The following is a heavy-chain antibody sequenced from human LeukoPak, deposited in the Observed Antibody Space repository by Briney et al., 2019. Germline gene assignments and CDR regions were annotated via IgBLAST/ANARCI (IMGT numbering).Heavy chain of an antibody. V-gene: IGHV4-59*12. Sequence: SSETLSLTCTVSGGSISSYYWSWIRQPPGKGLERIGYIYYSGSTNCNPSLKSRVTISVDTSKNQFSLKLSSVTAADTAVYYCARGRRAWIQLWSPFTYWGQGTLVTVSS. CDR2: IYYSGST. CDR1: GGSISSYY. D-gene: IGHD5-18*01. J-gene: IGHJ4*02. CDR3: ARGRRAWIQLWSPFTY.